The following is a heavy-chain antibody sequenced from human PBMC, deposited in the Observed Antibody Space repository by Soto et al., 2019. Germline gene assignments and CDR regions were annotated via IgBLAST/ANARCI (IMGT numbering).Heavy chain of an antibody. CDR1: GFTFSSYA. V-gene: IGHV3-23*01. J-gene: IGHJ6*02. Sequence: GGSLRLSCAASGFTFSSYAMSWVRQAPGKGLEWVSAISGSGGSTYYADSVKGRFTISRDNSKNTLYLQMNSLRAEDTAVYYCAKAISSFIGSSGWYLYYYYGMDVWGQGTTVTVAS. D-gene: IGHD6-19*01. CDR2: ISGSGGST. CDR3: AKAISSFIGSSGWYLYYYYGMDV.